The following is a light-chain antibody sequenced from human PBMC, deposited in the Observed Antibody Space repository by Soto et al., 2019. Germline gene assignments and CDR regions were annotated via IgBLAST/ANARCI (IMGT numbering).Light chain of an antibody. V-gene: IGLV2-11*01. CDR1: SSDVGGNNF. J-gene: IGLJ2*01. Sequence: QSALTQPRSVSGSPGQSVTMSCTGTSSDVGGNNFVSWYQHHPGKAPKLMIYDVTKRPSGVPNRFSGSKSGNTASLTISGLQAEDEADYYCCSYAATYWVFGGGTKLTVL. CDR3: CSYAATYWV. CDR2: DVT.